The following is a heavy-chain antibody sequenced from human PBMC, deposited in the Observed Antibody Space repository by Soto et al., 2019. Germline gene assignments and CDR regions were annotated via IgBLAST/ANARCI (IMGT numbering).Heavy chain of an antibody. J-gene: IGHJ4*02. Sequence: GGSLRLSCAASGFTFSNYAMTWVRQAPGKGLEWVSAISGRGGATFYADSVKGRFTISRDNFRNTLYLQMKSLRADDTAVYYCAKDLSGSTGYWGQGTLVTVSS. CDR1: GFTFSNYA. V-gene: IGHV3-23*01. CDR2: ISGRGGAT. D-gene: IGHD6-25*01. CDR3: AKDLSGSTGY.